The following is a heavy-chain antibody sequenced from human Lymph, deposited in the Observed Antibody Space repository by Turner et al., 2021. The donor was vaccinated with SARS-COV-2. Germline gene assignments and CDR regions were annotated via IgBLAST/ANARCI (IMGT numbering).Heavy chain of an antibody. CDR1: GFTFSSYG. D-gene: IGHD1-26*01. J-gene: IGHJ4*02. CDR2: IWYDGSNK. V-gene: IGHV3-33*01. CDR3: ARGGAVGDTTGVDY. Sequence: QVQLVESGGGVVQPGRSLVLSCAASGFTFSSYGMHWVRQAPGKGLEGVAVIWYDGSNKYYADAVKGRFTITRDNSKNTVYLQMNSLRVEDTAVYYCARGGAVGDTTGVDYWGQGTLVTVSS.